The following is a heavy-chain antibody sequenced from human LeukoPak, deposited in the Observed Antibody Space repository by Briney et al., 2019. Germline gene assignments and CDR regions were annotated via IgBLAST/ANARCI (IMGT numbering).Heavy chain of an antibody. Sequence: SGGSLRLSCAASGFTFSSYSMNWVRQAPGKGLEWVSSISSSSSYIYYADSVKGRFTISRDNAKNSLYLQMNSLRAEDTAVYYCASRRPGSGSYYNYYYYYYYMDVWGKGTTVTISS. D-gene: IGHD3-10*01. CDR3: ASRRPGSGSYYNYYYYYYYMDV. CDR2: ISSSSSYI. CDR1: GFTFSSYS. V-gene: IGHV3-21*04. J-gene: IGHJ6*03.